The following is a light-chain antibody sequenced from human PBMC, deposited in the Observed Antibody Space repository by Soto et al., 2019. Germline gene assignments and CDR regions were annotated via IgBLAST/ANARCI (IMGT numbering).Light chain of an antibody. J-gene: IGLJ1*01. CDR3: TSYTITSPYV. CDR2: EAT. Sequence: QSALTQPASMSGSPGQSITISCTGTSSDIGRYNFVSWYQHHPGKAPKLIIYEATKRPSGVSYRFSGSKSGNTASLTISGLQADDEADYYCTSYTITSPYVFGTGTKVNV. CDR1: SSDIGRYNF. V-gene: IGLV2-14*01.